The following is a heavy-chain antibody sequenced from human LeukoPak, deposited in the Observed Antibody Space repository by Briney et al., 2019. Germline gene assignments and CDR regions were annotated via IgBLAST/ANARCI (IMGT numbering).Heavy chain of an antibody. D-gene: IGHD3-22*01. Sequence: GGSLRLSCAASGFTFDDYGMSWVRHAPGKGLESVSGINVNGGRTGYADSGKGRCTNSTDNAKNSRYLQMNSLRAEDTALYYCARDRDDSSGYYYPENYWGQGTLVTVSS. CDR3: ARDRDDSSGYYYPENY. J-gene: IGHJ4*02. CDR2: INVNGGRT. V-gene: IGHV3-20*04. CDR1: GFTFDDYG.